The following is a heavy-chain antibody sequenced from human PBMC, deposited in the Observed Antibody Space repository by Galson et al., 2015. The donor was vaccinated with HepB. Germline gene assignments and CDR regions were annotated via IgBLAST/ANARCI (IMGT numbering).Heavy chain of an antibody. CDR3: ARDSYDILSTDYGMDV. CDR2: ISYDGSNK. J-gene: IGHJ6*02. CDR1: GFTFSRYA. Sequence: SLRLSCAASGFTFSRYAMHWVRQAPGKGLEWVAVISYDGSNKYYADSVKGRFTISRDNSKNTLYLQMNSLSAGDTAVYYCARDSYDILSTDYGMDVWGQGTTVTVSS. V-gene: IGHV3-30-3*01. D-gene: IGHD3-9*01.